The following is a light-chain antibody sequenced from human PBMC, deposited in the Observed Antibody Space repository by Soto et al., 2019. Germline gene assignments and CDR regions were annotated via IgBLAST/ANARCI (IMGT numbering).Light chain of an antibody. V-gene: IGKV3-15*01. CDR3: QQYNNRPPWT. Sequence: KVMTQSPATLSVSPGERASLSCRASQSVSSNLAWNQQKTGQAPRLLIYGASTRATGIPARLSGCGSGTEVALNISSLQSEDFAFYYCQQYNNRPPWTVGQGAKVEIK. CDR2: GAS. J-gene: IGKJ1*01. CDR1: QSVSSN.